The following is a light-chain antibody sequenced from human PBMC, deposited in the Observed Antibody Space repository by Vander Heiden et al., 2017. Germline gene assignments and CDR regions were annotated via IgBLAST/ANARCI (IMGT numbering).Light chain of an antibody. J-gene: IGLJ3*02. CDR3: ETWDSRGGG. CDR1: SGHSSYI. Sequence: QPVLTQSSSASASLGSPVKLTCTLSSGHSSYIIAWHQQQPGKAPRYLMKRDGRGSYNKGGGVPDRFSGSSSGTDRYHTISNLQSEDEADDYCETWDSRGGGLGGGNKLTVL. CDR2: RDGRGSY. V-gene: IGLV4-60*03.